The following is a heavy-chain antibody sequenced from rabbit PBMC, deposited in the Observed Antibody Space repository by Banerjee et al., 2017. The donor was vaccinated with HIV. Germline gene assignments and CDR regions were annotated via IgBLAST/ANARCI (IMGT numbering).Heavy chain of an antibody. CDR3: ARDLAGVIGWNFNL. Sequence: QEQLEESGGDLVKPEGSLTLTCTASGFSFSSNYWLCWVRQAPGKGLEWIACIGAVSTYYATWAKGRFTISKTSSTTVTLQMTSLTAADTATYFCARDLAGVIGWNFNLWGQGTLVTVS. CDR2: IGAVST. D-gene: IGHD4-1*01. J-gene: IGHJ4*01. V-gene: IGHV1S45*01. CDR1: GFSFSSNYW.